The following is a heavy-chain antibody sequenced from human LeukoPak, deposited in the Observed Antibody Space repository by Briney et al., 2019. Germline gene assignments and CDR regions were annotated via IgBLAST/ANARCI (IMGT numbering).Heavy chain of an antibody. CDR2: IYYSGST. Sequence: PSETLSLTCTVYGDSISSYYWSWIRQPPGKGLEWIGYIYYSGSTNYNPSLKSRVTISVDTSKNQFSLKLSSVTTADTAVYYCARVPGLSYYGMDVWGQGTTVTVSS. CDR3: ARVPGLSYYGMDV. V-gene: IGHV4-59*01. D-gene: IGHD2-8*02. J-gene: IGHJ6*02. CDR1: GDSISSYY.